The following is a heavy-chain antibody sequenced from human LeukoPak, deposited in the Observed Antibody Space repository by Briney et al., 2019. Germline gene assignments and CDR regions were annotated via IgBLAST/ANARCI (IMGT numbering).Heavy chain of an antibody. J-gene: IGHJ6*02. V-gene: IGHV3-48*03. CDR2: ISSSGSTI. Sequence: GGSLRPSCAASGFTFSSYEMNWVRQAPGKGLEWVSYISSSGSTIYYADSVKGRFTISRDNAKNSLYQQMNSLRAEDTAVYYCARDAPYCTNGVCYYYYGMDVWGQGTTVTVSS. CDR3: ARDAPYCTNGVCYYYYGMDV. D-gene: IGHD2-8*01. CDR1: GFTFSSYE.